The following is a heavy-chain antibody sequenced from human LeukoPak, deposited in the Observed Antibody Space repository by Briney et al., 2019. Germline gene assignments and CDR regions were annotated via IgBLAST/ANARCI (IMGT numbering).Heavy chain of an antibody. D-gene: IGHD3-22*01. V-gene: IGHV3-21*01. J-gene: IGHJ1*01. CDR3: VPNPPRAYYYDSSGYPEYFQH. CDR1: GFTFSSYS. CDR2: ISSSSSYI. Sequence: GGSLRLSCAASGFTFSSYSMNWVRQAPGKGLEWVSSISSSSSYIYYADSVKGRLTISRDNAKNSLYLQMNSLRAEDTAVYYCVPNPPRAYYYDSSGYPEYFQHWGQGTLVTVSS.